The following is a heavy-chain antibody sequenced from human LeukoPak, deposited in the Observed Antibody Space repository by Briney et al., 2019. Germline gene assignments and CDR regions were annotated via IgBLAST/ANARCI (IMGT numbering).Heavy chain of an antibody. CDR1: GFTVSSNY. CDR3: ARDPLTPY. CDR2: IYSGGST. D-gene: IGHD1-14*01. Sequence: GGSLRRYCAASGFTVSSNYMSWVRQAPGKGLEWVSVIYSGGSTYYADSVKGRFTISRDNSKNTLYLQRTSLRAEDTAVYYCARDPLTPYWGQGTLVTVSS. V-gene: IGHV3-53*01. J-gene: IGHJ4*02.